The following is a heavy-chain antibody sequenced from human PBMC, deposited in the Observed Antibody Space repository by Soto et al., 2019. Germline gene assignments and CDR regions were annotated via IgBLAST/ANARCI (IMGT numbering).Heavy chain of an antibody. D-gene: IGHD2-15*01. CDR3: ARDLVVAVFDY. V-gene: IGHV3-48*01. CDR1: GFTFSSYS. CDR2: ISSSSSTI. J-gene: IGHJ4*02. Sequence: EVQLVESGGGLVQPGGSLRLSCAASGFTFSSYSMNWVRQAPGKGLEWVSYISSSSSTIYYADSVKGRFTISRDNAKNSLYLKMNSLRAEDTAVYYCARDLVVAVFDYWGQGTLVTVSS.